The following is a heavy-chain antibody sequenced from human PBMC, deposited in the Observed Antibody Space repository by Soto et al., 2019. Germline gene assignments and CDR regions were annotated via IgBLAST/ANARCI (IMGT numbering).Heavy chain of an antibody. D-gene: IGHD6-25*01. CDR3: ARDERDYGMDV. CDR1: GVSISNTSYY. CDR2: IYFSGST. Sequence: SETLSLTCSVSGVSISNTSYYWGWIRQPPGKGLEWVGTIYFSGSTFYNPSLKSRVTISIDTSKNQFSLKLSSVTAADTAVYYCARDERDYGMDVWGQGTTVTVSS. V-gene: IGHV4-39*07. J-gene: IGHJ6*02.